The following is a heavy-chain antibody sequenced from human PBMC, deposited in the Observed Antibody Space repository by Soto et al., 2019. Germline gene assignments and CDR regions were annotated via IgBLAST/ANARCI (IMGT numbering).Heavy chain of an antibody. CDR1: GYTFAGYY. CDR3: ARRSHSSGYYLVYEFDF. J-gene: IGHJ3*01. D-gene: IGHD3-22*01. CDR2: INPNTGDT. V-gene: IGHV1-2*04. Sequence: ASVKVSCKASGYTFAGYYIHWVRQAPGQGLEWMGWINPNTGDTKFAQQFQGWVTMTRDTSISTAYMELRRLRSDDTAVYYCARRSHSSGYYLVYEFDFWGQGPMVTV.